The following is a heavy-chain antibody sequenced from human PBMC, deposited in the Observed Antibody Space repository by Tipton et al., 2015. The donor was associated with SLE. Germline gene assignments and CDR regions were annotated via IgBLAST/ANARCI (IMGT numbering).Heavy chain of an antibody. CDR2: ISAYNGNT. V-gene: IGHV1-18*01. CDR1: GYTFTSYG. J-gene: IGHJ6*02. CDR3: ARGGPPCSGGSCHYYYYGMDV. D-gene: IGHD2-15*01. Sequence: QSGAEVKKPGASVKVSCKASGYTFTSYGISWVRQAPGQGLEWMGWISAYNGNTNYAQKLQGRVTMTTDTSTSTAYMELRSLRSDDAAVYYCARGGPPCSGGSCHYYYYGMDVWGQGTTVTVSS.